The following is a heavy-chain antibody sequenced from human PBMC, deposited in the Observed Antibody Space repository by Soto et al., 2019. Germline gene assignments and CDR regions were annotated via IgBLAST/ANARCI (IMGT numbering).Heavy chain of an antibody. D-gene: IGHD2-21*01. V-gene: IGHV3-7*01. CDR1: GFTFSRYW. Sequence: PGWSLRLSCAASGFTFSRYWMSWFRQAPGKGLEWVANIKQDGFEKYYVDSVKERFTVSRDNAKNSLFLQMNRLRADDTAVYYCATGDCRVQYYYHALDVCGIGSPVTLAA. CDR3: ATGDCRVQYYYHALDV. CDR2: IKQDGFEK. J-gene: IGHJ6*04.